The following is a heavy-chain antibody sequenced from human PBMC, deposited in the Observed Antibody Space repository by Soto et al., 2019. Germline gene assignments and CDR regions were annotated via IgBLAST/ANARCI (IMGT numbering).Heavy chain of an antibody. CDR2: ISSNGGST. D-gene: IGHD6-6*01. CDR3: VRNPSPVYSSSPDWFDP. CDR1: GFTFSSYA. Sequence: PGGSLRLSCSASGFTFSSYAMHWVRQAPGKGLEYVSAISSNGGSTYYADSVKGRFTISRDNSKNTLYLQMSSLRAEETAVYYCVRNPSPVYSSSPDWFDPWGQGTLVTVFS. J-gene: IGHJ5*02. V-gene: IGHV3-64D*06.